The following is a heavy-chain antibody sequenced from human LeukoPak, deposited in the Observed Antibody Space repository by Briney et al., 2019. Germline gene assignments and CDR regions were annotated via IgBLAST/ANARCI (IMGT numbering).Heavy chain of an antibody. CDR2: IYTSGST. J-gene: IGHJ6*02. V-gene: IGHV4-4*07. D-gene: IGHD4-23*01. CDR3: TRHRGNRTPLYYYGMDV. CDR1: GGSISSYY. Sequence: SETLSLTCTVSGGSISSYYWSWIRQPAGKGLEWIGRIYTSGSTNYNPSLKSRVTMSVDTSKNQFSLKLSSVTAADTAVYYCTRHRGNRTPLYYYGMDVWGQGTTVTVSS.